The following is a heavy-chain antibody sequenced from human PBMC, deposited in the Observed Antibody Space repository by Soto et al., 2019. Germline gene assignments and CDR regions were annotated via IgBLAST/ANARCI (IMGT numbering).Heavy chain of an antibody. D-gene: IGHD3-10*01. CDR2: IKSKTDGGTT. CDR3: TTDLITMVRGLAYYYYYYMDV. V-gene: IGHV3-15*01. J-gene: IGHJ6*03. CDR1: GFTFSNAW. Sequence: GGSLRLSCAASGFTFSNAWMSWVRQAPGKGLEWVGRIKSKTDGGTTDYAAPVKGRVTISRDDSKNTLYLQMNSLKTEDTAVYYCTTDLITMVRGLAYYYYYYMDVWGKGTTVTVSS.